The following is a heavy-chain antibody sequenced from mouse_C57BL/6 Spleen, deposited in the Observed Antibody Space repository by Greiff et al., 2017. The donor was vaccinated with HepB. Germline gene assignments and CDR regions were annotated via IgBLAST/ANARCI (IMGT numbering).Heavy chain of an antibody. CDR2: ISSGSSTI. CDR3: ARPGPDYDGYSFAY. V-gene: IGHV5-17*01. D-gene: IGHD2-3*01. Sequence: EVMLVESGGGLVKPGGSLKLSCAASGFTFSDYGMHWVRQAPEKGLEWVAYISSGSSTIYYADTVKGRFTISRDNAKNTLFLQMTSLRSEDTAMYYCARPGPDYDGYSFAYWGQGTLVTVSA. J-gene: IGHJ3*01. CDR1: GFTFSDYG.